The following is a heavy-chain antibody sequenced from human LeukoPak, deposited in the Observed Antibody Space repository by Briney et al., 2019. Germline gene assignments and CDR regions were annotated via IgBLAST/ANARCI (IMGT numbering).Heavy chain of an antibody. CDR2: IIPIFGTA. D-gene: IGHD3-9*01. Sequence: SVKVSCKASGRTFSSYAISWVRQAPGQGLEWMGGIIPIFGTANYAQKFQGRVTITTDESTSTAYMELSSLRSEDTAVYYCAAPRSHYDILSLGDYYYYMDVWGKGTTVTVSS. V-gene: IGHV1-69*05. CDR3: AAPRSHYDILSLGDYYYYMDV. CDR1: GRTFSSYA. J-gene: IGHJ6*03.